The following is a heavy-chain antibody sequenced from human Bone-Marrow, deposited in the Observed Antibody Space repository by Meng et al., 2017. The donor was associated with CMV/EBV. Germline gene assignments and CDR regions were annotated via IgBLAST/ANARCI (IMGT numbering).Heavy chain of an antibody. CDR1: GYTFTTYG. Sequence: ASVKVSCKASGYTFTTYGISWVRQAPGHGLEWMGWISAYNGNTNYTQKLQGRVTMTTDTSTSTAYMELGSLRSADTAVYYCARDGAAAGPYYYYYGLDVWGQGTTVTVSS. J-gene: IGHJ6*02. CDR2: ISAYNGNT. CDR3: ARDGAAAGPYYYYYGLDV. D-gene: IGHD6-13*01. V-gene: IGHV1-18*01.